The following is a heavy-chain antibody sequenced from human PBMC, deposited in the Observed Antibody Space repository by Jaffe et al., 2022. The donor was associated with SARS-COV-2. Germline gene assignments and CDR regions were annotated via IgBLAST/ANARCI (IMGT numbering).Heavy chain of an antibody. CDR2: IIPIFGTA. J-gene: IGHJ6*03. V-gene: IGHV1-69*01. CDR1: GGTFSSYA. Sequence: QVQLVQSGAEVKKPGSSVKVSCKASGGTFSSYAISWVRQAPGQGLEWMGGIIPIFGTANYAQKFQGRVTITADESTSTAYMELSSLRSEDTAVYYCARDLYYGSGSHSTWVPGYYMDVWGKGTTVTVSS. D-gene: IGHD3-10*01. CDR3: ARDLYYGSGSHSTWVPGYYMDV.